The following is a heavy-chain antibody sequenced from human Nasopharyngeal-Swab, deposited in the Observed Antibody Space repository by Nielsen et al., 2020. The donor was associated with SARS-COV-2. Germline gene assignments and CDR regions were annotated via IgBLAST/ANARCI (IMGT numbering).Heavy chain of an antibody. Sequence: SETLSLTCAVYGGSFSGYYWSWIRQPPGKGLEWIGEINHSGSTNYNPSLKSRVTISVDTSKNQFSLKLSSVTAADTAVHYCARGRGLRHYYYYYGMDVWGQGTTVTVSS. J-gene: IGHJ6*02. D-gene: IGHD3-3*01. CDR2: INHSGST. V-gene: IGHV4-34*01. CDR3: ARGRGLRHYYYYYGMDV. CDR1: GGSFSGYY.